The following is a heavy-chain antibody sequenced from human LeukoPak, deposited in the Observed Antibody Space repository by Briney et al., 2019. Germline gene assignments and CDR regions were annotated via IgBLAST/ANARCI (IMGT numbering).Heavy chain of an antibody. J-gene: IGHJ4*02. CDR1: GGPISSYY. Sequence: SETLSLTCTVSGGPISSYYWSWIRQPAGKGLEWIGRIYTSGSTNYNPSLKSRVTMSVDTSKNQFSLKLSSVTAADTAVYYCARGGSYYDSSGYYYFDYWGQGTLVTVSS. CDR3: ARGGSYYDSSGYYYFDY. CDR2: IYTSGST. V-gene: IGHV4-4*07. D-gene: IGHD3-22*01.